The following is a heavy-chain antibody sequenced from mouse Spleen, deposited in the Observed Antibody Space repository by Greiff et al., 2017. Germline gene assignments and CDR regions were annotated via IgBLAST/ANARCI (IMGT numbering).Heavy chain of an antibody. Sequence: EVQLQESGPGLVKPSQSLSLTCSVTGYSITSGYYWNWIRQFPGNKLEWMGYISYDGSNNYNPSLKNRISITRDTSKNQFFLKLNSVTTEDTATYYCARRDGTPFAYWGQGTLVTVSA. CDR3: ARRDGTPFAY. D-gene: IGHD1-1*01. CDR2: ISYDGSN. V-gene: IGHV3-6*01. J-gene: IGHJ3*01. CDR1: GYSITSGYY.